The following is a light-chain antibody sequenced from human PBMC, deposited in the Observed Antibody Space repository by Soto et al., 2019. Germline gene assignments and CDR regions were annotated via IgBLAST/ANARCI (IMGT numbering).Light chain of an antibody. V-gene: IGKV3-11*01. CDR1: QSVGSY. CDR3: QHRGKWPRT. Sequence: EIVLTQSPATLSLSPGERATLSCRASQSVGSYFAWYQQKPGQAPRLLIYGTSNRATGIPGRFSGSGPGTDFTLIISSLEPEDCGVYYCQHRGKWPRTFGQGTKLEIK. J-gene: IGKJ2*01. CDR2: GTS.